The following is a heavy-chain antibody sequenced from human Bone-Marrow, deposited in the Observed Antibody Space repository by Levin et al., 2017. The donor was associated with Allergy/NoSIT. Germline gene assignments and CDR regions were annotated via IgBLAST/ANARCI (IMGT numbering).Heavy chain of an antibody. CDR1: GFIFSSYE. J-gene: IGHJ3*02. CDR2: ISVGGSTI. V-gene: IGHV3-48*03. Sequence: GGSLRLSCKGSGFIFSSYEMNWVRQAPGKGLEWLSYISVGGSTISYADSVKGRFIISRDNARKSVFLQMNSLRADDTAAYYCAREVPAALAGEGTFDIWGQGTMVTVSS. CDR3: AREVPAALAGEGTFDI.